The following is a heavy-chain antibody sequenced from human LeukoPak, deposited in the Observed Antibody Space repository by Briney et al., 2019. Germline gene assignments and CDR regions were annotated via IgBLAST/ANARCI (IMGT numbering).Heavy chain of an antibody. CDR2: INHSGST. D-gene: IGHD3-3*01. CDR1: GGSFSGYY. V-gene: IGHV4-34*01. J-gene: IGHJ3*02. Sequence: SETLSLTCAVYGGSFSGYYWSWIRQPPGKGLEWIGEINHSGSTNYNPSLKSRVTISVDTSKNQFSLKLSSVTAADTAVYYCARSLRNAFDIWGQGTMVTVSS. CDR3: ARSLRNAFDI.